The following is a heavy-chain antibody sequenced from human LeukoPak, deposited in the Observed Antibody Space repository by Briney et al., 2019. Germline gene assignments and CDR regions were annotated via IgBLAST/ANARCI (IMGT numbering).Heavy chain of an antibody. CDR1: GFTLSRHA. Sequence: PGGSLRLFCAASGFTLSRHAIHWVRQAPGKGLEWVAHIGKDGEWQLYADSVKGRFTISRDNSKNTVYLQMNGLRSEDTAVHYCVVPVWFTGPPETDCWGQGTLVTVSS. CDR3: VVPVWFTGPPETDC. V-gene: IGHV3-30*02. D-gene: IGHD3-10*01. CDR2: IGKDGEWQ. J-gene: IGHJ4*02.